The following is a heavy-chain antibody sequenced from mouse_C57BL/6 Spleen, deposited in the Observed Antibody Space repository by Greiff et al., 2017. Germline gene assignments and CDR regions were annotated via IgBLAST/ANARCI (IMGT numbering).Heavy chain of an antibody. D-gene: IGHD2-3*01. V-gene: IGHV1-7*01. Sequence: QVQLQQSGAELAKPGASVKLSCKASGYTFTSYWMHWVKQRPGKGLEWIGYINPSSGYTKYNQKFKDKAPLTADKSSRTAYMQLIRLTYEDSAVYYCASYGYYPYYFDYWGQGTTLTVSS. CDR3: ASYGYYPYYFDY. CDR1: GYTFTSYW. J-gene: IGHJ2*01. CDR2: INPSSGYT.